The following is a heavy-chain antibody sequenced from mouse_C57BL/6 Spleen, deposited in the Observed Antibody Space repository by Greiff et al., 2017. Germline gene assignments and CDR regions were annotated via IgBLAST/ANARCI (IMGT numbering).Heavy chain of an antibody. CDR2: ISSGGDYI. D-gene: IGHD4-1*01. J-gene: IGHJ2*01. V-gene: IGHV5-9-1*02. CDR3: TREGVLGRGYYFDY. Sequence: EVQVVESGEGLVKPGGSLKLSCAASGFTFSSYAMSWVRQTPEKRLEWVAYISSGGDYIYYADTVKGRFTISRDNARNTLYLQMSSLKSEDTAMYYCTREGVLGRGYYFDYWGQGTTLTVSS. CDR1: GFTFSSYA.